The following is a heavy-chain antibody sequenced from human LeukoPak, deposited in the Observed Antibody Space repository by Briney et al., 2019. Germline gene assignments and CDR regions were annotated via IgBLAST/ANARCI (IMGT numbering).Heavy chain of an antibody. J-gene: IGHJ4*02. CDR2: ISYNGNNQ. CDR3: AKDVSMYYYDSSGYLSYFDC. Sequence: GGSLRLSCAASGFNFNDYGIHWVRQAPGKGLEWVTVISYNGNNQYYADSVKGRFTISRDNSKNTVYLQMNSLRGDDTAVYYCAKDVSMYYYDSSGYLSYFDCWGQGTLVTVSS. D-gene: IGHD3-22*01. CDR1: GFNFNDYG. V-gene: IGHV3-30*18.